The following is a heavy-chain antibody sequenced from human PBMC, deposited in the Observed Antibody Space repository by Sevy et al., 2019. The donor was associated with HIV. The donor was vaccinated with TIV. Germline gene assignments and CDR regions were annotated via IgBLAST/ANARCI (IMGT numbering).Heavy chain of an antibody. D-gene: IGHD4-17*01. J-gene: IGHJ4*02. CDR2: ISSSSSDT. CDR1: GFTFSDYY. CDR3: ARDGDMTTVTYPYYFDY. V-gene: IGHV3-11*06. Sequence: GGSLRLSCAASGFTFSDYYMSWIRQAPGKGLEWVSYISSSSSDTNYADSVKGRFTISRDNAKNSLYLQMNSLRAEDTAVYYCARDGDMTTVTYPYYFDYWGQGTLVTVSS.